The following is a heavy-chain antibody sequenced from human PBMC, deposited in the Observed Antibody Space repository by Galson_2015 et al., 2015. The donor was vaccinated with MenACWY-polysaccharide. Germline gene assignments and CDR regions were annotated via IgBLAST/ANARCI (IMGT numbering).Heavy chain of an antibody. D-gene: IGHD3-22*01. Sequence: SVKVSCKASGYTFTSYDINWVRQATGQGLEWMGWMNPNSGNTGYAQKFQGRVTMTRNTSISTAYMELSSLRSEDTAVYYCAVLYYYDSSGYSSYYYYNMDVWGQGTTVTVSS. V-gene: IGHV1-8*01. J-gene: IGHJ6*02. CDR1: GYTFTSYD. CDR3: AVLYYYDSSGYSSYYYYNMDV. CDR2: MNPNSGNT.